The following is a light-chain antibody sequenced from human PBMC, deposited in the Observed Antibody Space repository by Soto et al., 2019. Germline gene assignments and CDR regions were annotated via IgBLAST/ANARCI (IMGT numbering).Light chain of an antibody. CDR1: QSVVYSDGIAY. Sequence: DVVMTQSPLSLPVTLGQPASISCRSSQSVVYSDGIAYLTWFQQRPGQSPRRLIYRVSNRDSGVPDRLSGSGSVTDFTLKISRVEAVDVGVYYCMQGTHWPPTFGRGTKVEIK. V-gene: IGKV2-30*01. CDR2: RVS. J-gene: IGKJ1*01. CDR3: MQGTHWPPT.